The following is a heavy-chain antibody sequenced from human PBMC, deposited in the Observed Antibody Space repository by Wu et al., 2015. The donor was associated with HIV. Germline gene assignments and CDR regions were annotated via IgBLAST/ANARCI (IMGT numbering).Heavy chain of an antibody. D-gene: IGHD6-19*01. CDR3: ARDGVAIRGAVAGRFGY. V-gene: IGHV1-46*03. Sequence: QVQLVQSGAEVEKPGASVKVSCKASGYTFTSYYMHWVRQAPGQGLEWMGIINPSGGSTSYAQKFQGRVTMTRDTSTSTVYMELSSLRSEDTAVYYCARDGVAIRGAVAGRFGYWGQGNPGSPSPQ. CDR1: GYTFTSYY. CDR2: INPSGGST. J-gene: IGHJ4*02.